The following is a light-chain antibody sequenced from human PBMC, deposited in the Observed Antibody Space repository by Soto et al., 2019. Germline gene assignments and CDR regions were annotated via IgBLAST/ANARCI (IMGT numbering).Light chain of an antibody. J-gene: IGKJ1*01. CDR3: QQYHIWPPWT. CDR1: QSVRSN. CDR2: GAS. V-gene: IGKV3-15*01. Sequence: EIVMTQSPSTPSVSPGSRATLSYRASQSVRSNLAWYQQRPGQAPKLLMYGASTRADGIPARFTGSGSGTEFTLTISSLQSEDFAVYYCQQYHIWPPWTSGQGTKVDI.